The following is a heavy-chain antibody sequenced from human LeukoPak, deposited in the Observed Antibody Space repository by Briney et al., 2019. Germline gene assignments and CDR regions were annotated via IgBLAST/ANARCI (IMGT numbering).Heavy chain of an antibody. V-gene: IGHV7-4-1*02. CDR1: GYTFTSYA. CDR3: ARELWPQRDCSGGSCYSGFRYLQGY. CDR2: INTNTGNP. Sequence: ASVKVSCKASGYTFTSYAMNWVRQAPGQGLEWMGWINTNTGNPTYAQGFTGRFVFSLDTSVSTAYLQISSLKAEDTAVYYCARELWPQRDCSGGSCYSGFRYLQGYWGQGTLVTVSS. D-gene: IGHD2-15*01. J-gene: IGHJ4*02.